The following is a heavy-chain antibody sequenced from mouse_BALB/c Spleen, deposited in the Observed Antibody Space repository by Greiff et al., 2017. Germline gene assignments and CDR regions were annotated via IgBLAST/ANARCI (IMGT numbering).Heavy chain of an antibody. Sequence: EVQLQQSGAELVKPGASVKLSCTASGFNITDTYMHWVKQRPEQGLEWIGRIDPANGKTNYDPKFQGKATITADTSSNTAYLQLSSLTSEYTAVFYCARLDYGSSYIDAMDYWGKGTSVTVSS. D-gene: IGHD1-1*01. J-gene: IGHJ4*01. CDR1: GFNITDTY. V-gene: IGHV14-3*02. CDR2: IDPANGKT. CDR3: ARLDYGSSYIDAMDY.